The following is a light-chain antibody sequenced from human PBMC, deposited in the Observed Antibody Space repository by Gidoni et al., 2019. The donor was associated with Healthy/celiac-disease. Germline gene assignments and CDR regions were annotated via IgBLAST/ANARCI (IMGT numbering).Light chain of an antibody. V-gene: IGKV3-15*01. J-gene: IGKJ2*01. CDR2: GAS. CDR3: QQYNNWLPYT. Sequence: EIVMTQSPATLSVSPGERATLSCRAGQSVSSNLAWYQQKHGQAPRLLIYGASTRATGIPARFSGSGSGTEFTLTISSLQSEDFAVYYCQQYNNWLPYTFGQGTKLEIK. CDR1: QSVSSN.